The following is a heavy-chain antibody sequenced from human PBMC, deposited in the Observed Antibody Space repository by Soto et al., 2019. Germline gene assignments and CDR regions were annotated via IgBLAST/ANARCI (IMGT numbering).Heavy chain of an antibody. CDR2: INAGNGNT. V-gene: IGHV1-3*01. CDR3: ARGTPPITMVRGVICDRGGNFDY. CDR1: GYTFTSYA. Sequence: QVQLVQSGAEVKKPGASVKVSCKASGYTFTSYAMHWVRQAPGQRLEWMGWINAGNGNTKYSQKFQGRVTITRDTSASTAYMELSSLRSEDTAVYYCARGTPPITMVRGVICDRGGNFDYWGQGTLVTVSS. J-gene: IGHJ4*02. D-gene: IGHD3-10*01.